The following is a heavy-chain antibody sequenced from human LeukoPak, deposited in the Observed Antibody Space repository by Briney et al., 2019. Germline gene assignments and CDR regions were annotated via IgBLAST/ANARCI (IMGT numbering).Heavy chain of an antibody. V-gene: IGHV3-7*01. CDR1: GFTFSNYW. Sequence: GGSLRLSCAASGFTFSNYWMSWVRQAPGKGLEWVANLSQDGSEKYYVDSVKGRFTISRDNSKNTLYLQMNSLRAEDTAVYYCAKFMVGATGKGELSYAFDIWGQGTMVTVSS. D-gene: IGHD1-26*01. CDR2: LSQDGSEK. J-gene: IGHJ3*02. CDR3: AKFMVGATGKGELSYAFDI.